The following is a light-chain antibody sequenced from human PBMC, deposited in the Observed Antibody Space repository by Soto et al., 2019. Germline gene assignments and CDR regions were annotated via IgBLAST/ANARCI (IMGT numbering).Light chain of an antibody. V-gene: IGLV2-11*01. CDR2: DVN. J-gene: IGLJ1*01. CDR1: SSDVGAYNF. CDR3: CSYAGNSRYV. Sequence: QSVLTQPRSVSGSPGQSVTISCTGSSSDVGAYNFASWYQQHPGTAPKLMIYDVNKQPSGVPDRFSGSKSGNTASLTISGLQAEDEADYYCCSYAGNSRYVFGSGTKLTVL.